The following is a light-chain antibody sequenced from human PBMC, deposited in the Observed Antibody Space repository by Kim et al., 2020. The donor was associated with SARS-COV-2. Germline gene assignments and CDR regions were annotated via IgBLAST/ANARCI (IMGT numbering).Light chain of an antibody. CDR3: PVLVSISDRV. J-gene: IGLJ2*01. CDR2: YDK. Sequence: SYELTQPPSVSVAPGKTARITCGGDNIGVINVHWYQQKPGQAPVLVVFYDKGRPSGIPERFSGSYSANTATLTISRVDVGAEAAYYCPVLVSISDRVFGG. CDR1: NIGVIN. V-gene: IGLV3-21*04.